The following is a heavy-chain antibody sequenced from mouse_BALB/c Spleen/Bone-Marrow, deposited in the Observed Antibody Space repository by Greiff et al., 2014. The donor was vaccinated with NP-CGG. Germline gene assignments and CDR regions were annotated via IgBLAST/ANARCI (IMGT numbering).Heavy chain of an antibody. CDR1: GYSITSCYS. J-gene: IGHJ1*01. CDR3: ARSTVVPYWYFDV. Sequence: VQLKESGPDLVKPSQSLSLTCTVTGYSITSCYSWHWNRQFPGNKLGRVGFIHYSGSTNYNPFLKSRISITRDTSKNQFFLQLNSVTTEDTATYYCARSTVVPYWYFDVWGAGTTVTVSS. V-gene: IGHV3-1*02. D-gene: IGHD1-1*01. CDR2: IHYSGST.